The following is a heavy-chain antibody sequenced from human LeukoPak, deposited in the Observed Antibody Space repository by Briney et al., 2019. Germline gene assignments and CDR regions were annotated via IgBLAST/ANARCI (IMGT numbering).Heavy chain of an antibody. D-gene: IGHD3-22*01. V-gene: IGHV1-18*01. CDR2: ISAYNGNT. CDR1: GYTFTSYG. J-gene: IGHJ5*02. Sequence: ASVKVSCKASGYTFTSYGISWVRQAPGQGLEWMGWISAYNGNTNYAQKFQGRVTMTRDTSISTAYMELSRLRSDDTAVYYCARSEFDYYDSSGYWFDPWGQGTLVTVSS. CDR3: ARSEFDYYDSSGYWFDP.